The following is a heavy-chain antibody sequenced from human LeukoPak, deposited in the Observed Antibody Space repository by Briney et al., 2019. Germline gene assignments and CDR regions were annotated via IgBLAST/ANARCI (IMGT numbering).Heavy chain of an antibody. Sequence: GGSLRLSCAASGFTFSNYAMNWVRQAPGRGLEWVAVISFDGSNKNYADSVKGRFTISRDNSKNTLYLQMNSLTPDDTAVYYCARTMVRGVMRFDYWGQGTLVIVSS. CDR1: GFTFSNYA. J-gene: IGHJ4*02. CDR2: ISFDGSNK. V-gene: IGHV3-30*04. D-gene: IGHD3-10*01. CDR3: ARTMVRGVMRFDY.